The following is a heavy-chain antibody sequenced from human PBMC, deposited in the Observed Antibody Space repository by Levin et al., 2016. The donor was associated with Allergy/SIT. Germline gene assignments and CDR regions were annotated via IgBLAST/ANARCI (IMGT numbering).Heavy chain of an antibody. J-gene: IGHJ4*02. CDR1: GFSFGNYW. CDR2: ISNDHRGP. CDR3: GRDLRGSIDY. D-gene: IGHD3-10*01. V-gene: IGHV3-74*01. Sequence: GGSLRLSCAASGFSFGNYWMHWVRQVPGMGLVWVSRISNDHRGPIYADSVRGRFTISRDDAKNTFYLQMNSLRAEDTAVYYCGRDLRGSIDYWGQGTLVTVSS.